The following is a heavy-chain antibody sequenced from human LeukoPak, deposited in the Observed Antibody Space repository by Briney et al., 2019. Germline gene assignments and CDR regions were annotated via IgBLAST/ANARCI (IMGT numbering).Heavy chain of an antibody. J-gene: IGHJ4*02. Sequence: GGSLRLSCAASGFTFSTYSMKWVRQAPGKGREWVSLIVSSGSPIYYAASVKGRFTISRDNAKTSLYLQMTSLRAEDTAVYYCARDVPLHCSSTSCYTGLDYWGQGTLVTVSS. CDR1: GFTFSTYS. V-gene: IGHV3-48*04. CDR2: IVSSGSPI. D-gene: IGHD2-2*02. CDR3: ARDVPLHCSSTSCYTGLDY.